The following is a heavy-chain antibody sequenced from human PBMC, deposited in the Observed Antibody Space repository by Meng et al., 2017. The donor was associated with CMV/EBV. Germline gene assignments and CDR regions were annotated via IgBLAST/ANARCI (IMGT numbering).Heavy chain of an antibody. V-gene: IGHV3-30*02. Sequence: GGSLRLSCAASGFTFSSYGMHWVRQAPGKGLEWVAFIRYDGSNKYYADSVKDRFTISRDNSKNTLYLQMNSLRAEDTAVYYCAKDTIFGVDLNYYGMDVWGQGTTVTVSS. J-gene: IGHJ6*02. D-gene: IGHD3-3*01. CDR1: GFTFSSYG. CDR2: IRYDGSNK. CDR3: AKDTIFGVDLNYYGMDV.